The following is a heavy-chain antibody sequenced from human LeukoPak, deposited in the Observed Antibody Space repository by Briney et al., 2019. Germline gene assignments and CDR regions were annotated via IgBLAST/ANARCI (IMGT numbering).Heavy chain of an antibody. J-gene: IGHJ4*02. CDR3: ARLGQWLALYYFDY. D-gene: IGHD6-19*01. V-gene: IGHV4-39*01. CDR2: IYYNEAT. CDR1: GGSIKNSDYY. Sequence: SETLSLTCTVSGGSIKNSDYYWAWIRQPPGKGLEWIGTIYYNEATQYNPSLKSRASLSIDTSKNQSSLKLTSVTAADTAVYYCARLGQWLALYYFDYWGQGTLVTVSS.